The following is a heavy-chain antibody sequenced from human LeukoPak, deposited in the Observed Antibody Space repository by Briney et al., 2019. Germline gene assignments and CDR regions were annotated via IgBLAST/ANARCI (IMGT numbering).Heavy chain of an antibody. CDR2: INPNSGGT. D-gene: IGHD5-18*01. CDR3: ARFRYSYGFDY. J-gene: IGHJ4*02. CDR1: GDTFIGYY. V-gene: IGHV1-2*02. Sequence: ASVKVSCKASGDTFIGYYIHWVRQAPGQGLEWMGWINPNSGGTNYAQKFQGRVTVTRDTSISTVYMELSRLRSDDTALYYCARFRYSYGFDYWGQGTLVTVSS.